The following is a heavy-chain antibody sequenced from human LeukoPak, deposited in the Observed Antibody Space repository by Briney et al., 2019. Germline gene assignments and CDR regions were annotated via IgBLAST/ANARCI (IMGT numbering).Heavy chain of an antibody. D-gene: IGHD3-9*01. J-gene: IGHJ3*02. Sequence: PSEALSLTCTVSGGSISSYYWSWIRQPPGKGLEWIGYIYYSGSTNYNPSLKSRVTISVDTSKNQFSLMLSSVTAADTAVYYCARDKRYFDAFDIWGQGTMVTVS. V-gene: IGHV4-59*01. CDR1: GGSISSYY. CDR2: IYYSGST. CDR3: ARDKRYFDAFDI.